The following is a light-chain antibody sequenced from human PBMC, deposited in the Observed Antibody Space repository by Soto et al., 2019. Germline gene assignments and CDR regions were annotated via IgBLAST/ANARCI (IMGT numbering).Light chain of an antibody. CDR2: GAS. J-gene: IGKJ1*01. Sequence: EIVLTQSPGTLSLSPGERATLSCRASQSVSSSFLAWYQQKPGQAPRLLIYGASIRATGIPDRFSGSGSGTDFTLTISRLEPEDFAVYYCKQYGSSPPWTFGQGTKVEIK. CDR3: KQYGSSPPWT. CDR1: QSVSSSF. V-gene: IGKV3-20*01.